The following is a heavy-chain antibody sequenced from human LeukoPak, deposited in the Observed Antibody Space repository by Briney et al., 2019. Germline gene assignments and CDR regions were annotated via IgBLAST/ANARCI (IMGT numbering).Heavy chain of an antibody. J-gene: IGHJ4*02. CDR3: ARGGIRSSGSLRTFDL. CDR1: GYPFTNYE. Sequence: ASVKVSCKASGYPFTNYEVHWVRQASGHGLEWMGWMNSNSGFTGYAQKFRARVTMTRDTSISTAYMELSSLRSEDTAAYYCARGGIRSSGSLRTFDLWGQGTLVTVSS. CDR2: MNSNSGFT. D-gene: IGHD3-22*01. V-gene: IGHV1-8*01.